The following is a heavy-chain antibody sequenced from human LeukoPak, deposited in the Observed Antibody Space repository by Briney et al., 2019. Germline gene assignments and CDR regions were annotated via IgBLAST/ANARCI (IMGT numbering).Heavy chain of an antibody. J-gene: IGHJ3*02. CDR1: GFTFSSYA. CDR3: AKELEYSSLGGAFDI. V-gene: IGHV3-23*01. Sequence: GGSLRLTCAASGFTFSSYATSWVRQAPGKGLEWVSAISGSGGSTYYADSVKGRFTISRDNSKNTLYLQMNSLSAEDTAVYYCAKELEYSSLGGAFDIWGQGTMVTVSS. CDR2: ISGSGGST. D-gene: IGHD6-6*01.